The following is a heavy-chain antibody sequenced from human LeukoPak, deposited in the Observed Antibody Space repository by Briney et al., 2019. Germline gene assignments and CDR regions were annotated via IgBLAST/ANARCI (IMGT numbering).Heavy chain of an antibody. V-gene: IGHV3-23*01. Sequence: GGSLRLSRAVCGFTFNSYAMTWVRQAPGKGLEWVSAISRSGGDTEYADSVKGRFTISRDNSKNMVYLQMNSLKAEDTALYYCARGRSTKYSSAYCGQGTLVTVSS. D-gene: IGHD2/OR15-2a*01. CDR2: ISRSGGDT. J-gene: IGHJ4*02. CDR1: GFTFNSYA. CDR3: ARGRSTKYSSAY.